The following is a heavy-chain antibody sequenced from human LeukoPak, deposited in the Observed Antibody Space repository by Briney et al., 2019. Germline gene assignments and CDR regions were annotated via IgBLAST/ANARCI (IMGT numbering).Heavy chain of an antibody. CDR3: VRVLTVTFDS. J-gene: IGHJ4*02. CDR1: GFTFSTYG. D-gene: IGHD4-17*01. V-gene: IGHV3-33*01. CDR2: VWSDGNGK. Sequence: QAGGSLRLSCAASGFTFSTYGMHWVRQAPGKGLEWVALVWSDGNGKFYADSVKGRFTISRDNSKNTLYLQMSSLRADDTAVYCCVRVLTVTFDSWGQGTLVTVSS.